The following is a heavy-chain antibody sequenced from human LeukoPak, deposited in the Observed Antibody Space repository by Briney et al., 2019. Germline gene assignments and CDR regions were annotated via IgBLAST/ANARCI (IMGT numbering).Heavy chain of an antibody. CDR3: ASPSIYCSGGSCQFDY. CDR2: IYYSGST. Sequence: SETLSLTCTVSGGSISSSSYYWGWIRQPPGKGLEWIGSIYYSGSTYYNPPLKSRVTISVDTSKNQFSLKLSSVTAADTAVYYCASPSIYCSGGSCQFDYWGQGTLVTVSS. J-gene: IGHJ4*02. D-gene: IGHD2-15*01. CDR1: GGSISSSSYY. V-gene: IGHV4-39*01.